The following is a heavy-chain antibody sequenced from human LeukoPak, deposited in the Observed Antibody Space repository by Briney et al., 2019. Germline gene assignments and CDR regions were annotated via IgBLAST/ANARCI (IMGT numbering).Heavy chain of an antibody. CDR3: ARVGYDSSGYYFVGSIYYYYYMDV. Sequence: GGSLRLSCAASGFTVSSNYMSWVRQAPGKGLEWVSVIYSGGSTYYADSVKGRFTISRDNSKNTLYLQMNSLRAEDTAVYYCARVGYDSSGYYFVGSIYYYYYMDVWGKGTTVTISS. CDR1: GFTVSSNY. J-gene: IGHJ6*03. D-gene: IGHD3-22*01. V-gene: IGHV3-66*01. CDR2: IYSGGST.